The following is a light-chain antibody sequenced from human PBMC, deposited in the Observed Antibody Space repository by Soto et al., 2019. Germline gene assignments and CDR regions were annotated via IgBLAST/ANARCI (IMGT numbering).Light chain of an antibody. CDR1: SSDVGGYNY. CDR2: EVT. V-gene: IGLV2-14*01. J-gene: IGLJ3*02. Sequence: QLVLTQPASVSGSPGQSITISCTGTSSDVGGYNYVSWYQQHPGKAPKLMIYEVTNRPSGVSYRFSGSKSGNMASLTISGLQAEDEADYYCSSYTSSTTWVFGGGTKLTVL. CDR3: SSYTSSTTWV.